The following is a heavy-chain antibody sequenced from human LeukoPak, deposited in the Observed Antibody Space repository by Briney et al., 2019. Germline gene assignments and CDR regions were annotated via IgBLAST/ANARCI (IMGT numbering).Heavy chain of an antibody. Sequence: GGSLRLSCAASGFTFDDYAMHWVRQAPGKGLEWVSGISWNSGSIGYADSVKGRFTISRDNSKNTLYLQMNSLRAEDTAVYYCAGTITYYYDSSGYYYPYYFDYWGQGTLVTVSS. CDR3: AGTITYYYDSSGYYYPYYFDY. D-gene: IGHD3-22*01. J-gene: IGHJ4*02. V-gene: IGHV3-9*01. CDR1: GFTFDDYA. CDR2: ISWNSGSI.